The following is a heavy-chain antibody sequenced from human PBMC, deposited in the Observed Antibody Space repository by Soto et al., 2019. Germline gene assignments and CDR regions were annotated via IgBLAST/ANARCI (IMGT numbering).Heavy chain of an antibody. CDR2: INSDGTST. J-gene: IGHJ4*02. D-gene: IGHD2-2*01. Sequence: EVQLVESGGGLVQPGGSLRLSCAASGFTFSSYWMHWVRQAPGKGLMWVSRINSDGTSTSYADSVKGRFTISRDNAKNTLYLQMNSLRAEDTAVYYCAREYCSSTSCYDFFSYWGQGTLVTVSS. V-gene: IGHV3-74*01. CDR1: GFTFSSYW. CDR3: AREYCSSTSCYDFFSY.